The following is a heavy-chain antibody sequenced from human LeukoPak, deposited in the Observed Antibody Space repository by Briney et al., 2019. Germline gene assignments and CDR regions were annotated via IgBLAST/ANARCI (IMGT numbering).Heavy chain of an antibody. Sequence: NPSQTLSLTCKVSGGSISSGSHYWSWIRQPAGKGLEWIGRISSSGSTIYNPSLKSRVTISVDTSKNQFSLKLSSVTAADTAVYYCARSVYYYDSSGYGYWGQGTLVTVSS. CDR1: GGSISSGSHY. CDR2: ISSSGST. J-gene: IGHJ4*02. V-gene: IGHV4-61*02. CDR3: ARSVYYYDSSGYGY. D-gene: IGHD3-22*01.